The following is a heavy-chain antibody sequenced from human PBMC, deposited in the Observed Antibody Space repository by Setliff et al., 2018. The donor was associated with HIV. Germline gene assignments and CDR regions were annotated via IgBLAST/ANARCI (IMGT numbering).Heavy chain of an antibody. CDR1: GYKFTDYW. CDR2: IYGDGSDP. Sequence: PGESLKISCKGFGYKFTDYWVGWVRQMPGEGLEWMGVIYGDGSDPRYSPSFQGQVTISVDKSINTAYLRWTSLKASDTALYYCARPQYHQSSDAFDIWGQGTMVTVSS. CDR3: ARPQYHQSSDAFDI. V-gene: IGHV5-51*01. J-gene: IGHJ3*02.